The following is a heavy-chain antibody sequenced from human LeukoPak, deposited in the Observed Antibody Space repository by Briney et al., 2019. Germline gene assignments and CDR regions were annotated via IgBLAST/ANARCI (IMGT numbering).Heavy chain of an antibody. J-gene: IGHJ6*02. CDR1: GFTFSSYA. Sequence: GGSLRLPCAASGFTFSSYAMHWVRQAPGKGLEWVAVISYDGSNKYYADSVKGRFTISRDNSKNTLYLQMNSLRAEDTAVYHCARDLYSAYSSGWWNPYYYYGMDVWGQGTTVTVSS. CDR3: ARDLYSAYSSGWWNPYYYYGMDV. CDR2: ISYDGSNK. D-gene: IGHD6-19*01. V-gene: IGHV3-30*04.